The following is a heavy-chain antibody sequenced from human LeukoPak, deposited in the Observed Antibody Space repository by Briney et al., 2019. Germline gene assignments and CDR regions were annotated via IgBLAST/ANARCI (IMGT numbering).Heavy chain of an antibody. D-gene: IGHD5-12*01. V-gene: IGHV3-13*05. CDR1: GFTFSSYD. CDR3: ARGTVATIGWYFDL. Sequence: GRSLRLSCAASGFTFSSYDMHWVRHATGKGLEWVSTIGAGGDPYYPGSVKGRFTISGENAKNSLYLQMNSLRAGDTAMYYCARGTVATIGWYFDLWGRGTLVTVSS. J-gene: IGHJ2*01. CDR2: IGAGGDP.